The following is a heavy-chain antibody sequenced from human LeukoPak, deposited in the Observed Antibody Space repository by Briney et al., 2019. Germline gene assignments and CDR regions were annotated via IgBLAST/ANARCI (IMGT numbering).Heavy chain of an antibody. V-gene: IGHV4-34*01. J-gene: IGHJ4*02. CDR3: ARSGDWYSSSWYDY. CDR2: INHSGST. D-gene: IGHD6-13*01. Sequence: SETLSLTCAVYGGSFSGYYWSWIRQPPGKGLEWIGEINHSGSTNYNPSLKSRVTISVDTSKNQFSLKLSSVTAADTAVHYCARSGDWYSSSWYDYWGQGTLVTVSS. CDR1: GGSFSGYY.